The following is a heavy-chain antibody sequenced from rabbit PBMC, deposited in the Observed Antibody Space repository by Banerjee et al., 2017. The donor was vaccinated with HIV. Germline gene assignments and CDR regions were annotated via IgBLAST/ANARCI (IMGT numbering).Heavy chain of an antibody. J-gene: IGHJ6*01. D-gene: IGHD8-1*01. Sequence: QEQLEESGGDLVKPEGSLTLTCTASGFSFSSSDYMCWVRQAPGKGLEWIACIYAGVSGSAYYASWAKGRFTISKTSSTTVTLQMTSLTVADTATYFCARDVGGSSDYNYYFRLWGPGTLVTVS. CDR2: IYAGVSGSA. V-gene: IGHV1S45*01. CDR3: ARDVGGSSDYNYYFRL. CDR1: GFSFSSSDY.